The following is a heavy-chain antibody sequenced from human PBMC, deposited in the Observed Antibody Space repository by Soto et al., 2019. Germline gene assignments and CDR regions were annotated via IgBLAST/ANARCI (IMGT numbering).Heavy chain of an antibody. J-gene: IGHJ2*01. CDR3: TSLAYGGNYYWYFDL. V-gene: IGHV3-73*01. CDR1: GFTFSGSA. D-gene: IGHD4-17*01. Sequence: GGSLRLSCAASGFTFSGSAMHWVRQASGKGLEWVGRIRSKANSYATAYAASVKGRFTISRDDSKNTAYLQMNSLKTEDTAVYYCTSLAYGGNYYWYFDLWGRGTLVTV. CDR2: IRSKANSYAT.